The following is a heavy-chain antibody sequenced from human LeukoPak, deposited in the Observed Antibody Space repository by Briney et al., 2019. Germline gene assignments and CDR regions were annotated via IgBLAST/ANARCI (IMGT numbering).Heavy chain of an antibody. V-gene: IGHV3-21*01. Sequence: GGSLRLPCAASGFTFSTYSMKWVRQAPGEGREWGSSINSGSSYIYYADSVKGRFTISRDNAKNSLYLQMNSLRAEDTAVYYCARRRYFDYWGQGTLVTVSS. CDR3: ARRRYFDY. CDR1: GFTFSTYS. J-gene: IGHJ4*02. CDR2: INSGSSYI.